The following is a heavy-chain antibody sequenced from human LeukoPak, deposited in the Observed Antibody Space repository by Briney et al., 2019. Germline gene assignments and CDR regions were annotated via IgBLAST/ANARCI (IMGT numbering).Heavy chain of an antibody. CDR2: ISYDGSNK. V-gene: IGHV3-30-3*01. J-gene: IGHJ1*01. Sequence: GGSLRLSCAASGFTFSSYAMHWVRQAPGKGLEWVAVISYDGSNKYYADSVKGRFTISRDNSKNTLYLQMNSLRAEDTAVYYCARERRIAAAGDYFQHWGQGTLVTVSS. CDR1: GFTFSSYA. CDR3: ARERRIAAAGDYFQH. D-gene: IGHD6-13*01.